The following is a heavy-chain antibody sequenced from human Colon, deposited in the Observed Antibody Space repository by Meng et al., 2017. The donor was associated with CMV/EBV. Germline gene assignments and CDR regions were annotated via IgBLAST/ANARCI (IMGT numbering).Heavy chain of an antibody. J-gene: IGHJ4*02. CDR3: ARFYPYCSGGKCYPYFDY. CDR2: MNPNSGNT. Sequence: YTFTSYDLNWVRQATGQGLEWMGWMNPNSGNTGYAQKFQGRVTMTRNTSISTAYMELSSLDFEDTAVYYCARFYPYCSGGKCYPYFDYWGQGALVTVSS. CDR1: YTFTSYD. D-gene: IGHD2-15*01. V-gene: IGHV1-8*01.